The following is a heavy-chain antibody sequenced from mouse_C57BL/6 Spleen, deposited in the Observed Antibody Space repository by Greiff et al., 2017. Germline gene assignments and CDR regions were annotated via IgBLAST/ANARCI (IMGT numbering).Heavy chain of an antibody. CDR1: GYTFTSYW. V-gene: IGHV1-64*01. Sequence: QVQLQQPGAELVKPGASVKLSCKASGYTFTSYWMHWVKQRPGQGLEWIGMIHPNCGSTNYNEKFKSKATLTVDKSSSTAYMQLSSLTSEDSAVYYCARSNYYSNHYFDYWGQGTTLTVSS. D-gene: IGHD2-5*01. J-gene: IGHJ2*01. CDR2: IHPNCGST. CDR3: ARSNYYSNHYFDY.